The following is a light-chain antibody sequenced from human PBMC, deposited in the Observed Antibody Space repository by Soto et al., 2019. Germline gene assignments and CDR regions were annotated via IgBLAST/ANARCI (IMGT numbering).Light chain of an antibody. CDR3: SSYGASSTL. CDR2: DVS. CDR1: STDIGSYNY. J-gene: IGLJ2*01. V-gene: IGLV2-14*03. Sequence: QSALTQPASLSGSPGQSITISCTGTSTDIGSYNYVSWYQQHPGKAPKLMIFDVSYRPSGISDRFSGSKSGNTASLTISGLHPQDEADYYCSSYGASSTLFGGGTKVTV.